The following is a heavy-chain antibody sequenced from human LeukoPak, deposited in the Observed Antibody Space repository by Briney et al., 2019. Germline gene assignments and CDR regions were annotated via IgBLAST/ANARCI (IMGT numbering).Heavy chain of an antibody. D-gene: IGHD4-17*01. V-gene: IGHV3-64*01. CDR1: GFSFSTFA. Sequence: GGSLRLSCAASGFSFSTFAMHWVRQAPGKGLEYVSGISTNGGTTYYAKSVKGRFTISRDNSKNTLFLQMGSLRTEDVAVYYCARDSDYGDYFFDYWGQGTLVAVSS. CDR3: ARDSDYGDYFFDY. J-gene: IGHJ4*02. CDR2: ISTNGGTT.